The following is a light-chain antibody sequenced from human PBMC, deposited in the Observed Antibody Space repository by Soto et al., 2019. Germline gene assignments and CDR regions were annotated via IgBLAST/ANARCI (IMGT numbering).Light chain of an antibody. CDR2: XNX. V-gene: IGLV1-51*01. Sequence: QSVLTQPPLVSAAPGQKVAISCSGSRSNIGKNYVSWYQQLPGTAPXXXXXXNXXXXXXXXXXXXXSKXGTSXXLVIAXLXXXXXXXXXCXTWDSSLGAVLFGGGTKLTVL. CDR1: RSNIGKNY. CDR3: XTWDSSLGAVL. J-gene: IGLJ2*01.